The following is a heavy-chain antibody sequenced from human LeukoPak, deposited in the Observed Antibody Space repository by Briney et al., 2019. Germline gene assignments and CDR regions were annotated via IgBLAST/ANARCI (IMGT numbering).Heavy chain of an antibody. Sequence: PSETLSLTCAVSGYSISSGYYWGWIRQPPGKGLEWIGSLYHRGSTFYNPSLKSRVTMSVDTSKNQFSLKLSSVTAADTAVYYCTRVYYSGDSCYHFDYWGQGTLVTVSS. V-gene: IGHV4-38-2*01. CDR2: LYHRGST. J-gene: IGHJ4*02. D-gene: IGHD2-15*01. CDR3: TRVYYSGDSCYHFDY. CDR1: GYSISSGYY.